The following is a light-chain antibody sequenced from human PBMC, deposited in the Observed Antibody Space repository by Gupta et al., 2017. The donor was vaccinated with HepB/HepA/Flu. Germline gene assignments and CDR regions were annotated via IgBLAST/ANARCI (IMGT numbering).Light chain of an antibody. Sequence: DIQMTQSPSTLSASVGDRVTITCRASQSISNWLAWYQQRPGKAPKLLIYKASSVESGVPSRFSGSESGTEFTLTISSRQPDDFATYYCQQEKSSPWTFGQGTKVDIK. J-gene: IGKJ1*01. CDR1: QSISNW. V-gene: IGKV1-5*03. CDR3: QQEKSSPWT. CDR2: KAS.